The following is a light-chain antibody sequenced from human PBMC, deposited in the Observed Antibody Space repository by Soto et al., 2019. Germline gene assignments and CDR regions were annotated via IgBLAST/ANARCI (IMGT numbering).Light chain of an antibody. J-gene: IGKJ1*01. CDR3: QQYASSPLT. V-gene: IGKV3-20*01. Sequence: EIVLTQSPGTLSLSPGERATLSCRASQSVSSSHLAWYQKKPGQAPRLLIHGASSRATGIPDRFSGSGSGPDFTLTISRLEPEDFAVYYCQQYASSPLTFGQGTKVETK. CDR2: GAS. CDR1: QSVSSSH.